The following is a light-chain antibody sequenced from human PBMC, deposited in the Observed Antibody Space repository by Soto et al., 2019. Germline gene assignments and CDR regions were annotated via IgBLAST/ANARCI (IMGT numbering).Light chain of an antibody. CDR2: GAS. V-gene: IGKV3-20*01. Sequence: EIVFTQSPGTLSLSPPERSTLSCRASQSVSSSYLAWYQQKPGQAPRLLIYGASSRATGIPDRFSGSGSGTDFTLTISRLEPEDFAVYYCQQYGSSPRTFGQGTKVDI. CDR3: QQYGSSPRT. J-gene: IGKJ1*01. CDR1: QSVSSSY.